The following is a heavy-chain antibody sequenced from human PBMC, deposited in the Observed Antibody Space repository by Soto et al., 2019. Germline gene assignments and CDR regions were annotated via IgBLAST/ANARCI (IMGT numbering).Heavy chain of an antibody. V-gene: IGHV4-30-4*01. CDR2: IYHSGST. D-gene: IGHD6-6*01. J-gene: IGHJ5*02. Sequence: QVQLQESGPGLVKPSQTLSLTCTVSGGSISSGDYYWSWIRQPPGKGLEWIGYIYHSGSTYYNPSLKSRVTISADTSKNQFSLKLSSVPAADTAVYYCARERPDGARLDPWGQGTLVTVSS. CDR3: ARERPDGARLDP. CDR1: GGSISSGDYY.